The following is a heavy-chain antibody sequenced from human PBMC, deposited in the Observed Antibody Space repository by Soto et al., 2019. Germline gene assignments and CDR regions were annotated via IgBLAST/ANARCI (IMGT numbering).Heavy chain of an antibody. Sequence: GGSLRLSCAASGFTFSSYGMHWVRQAPGKGLEWVAVISYDGSNKYYADSVKGRFTISRDNSKNTLYLQMKSLRAEDTAVYYCARGFSGLDYWGQGTLVTVSS. CDR1: GFTFSSYG. J-gene: IGHJ4*02. CDR2: ISYDGSNK. CDR3: ARGFSGLDY. V-gene: IGHV3-30*03. D-gene: IGHD6-19*01.